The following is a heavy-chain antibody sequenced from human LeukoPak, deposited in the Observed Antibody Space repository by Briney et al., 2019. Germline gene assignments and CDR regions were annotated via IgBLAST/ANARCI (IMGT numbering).Heavy chain of an antibody. CDR1: GFTFSSYA. CDR3: TTVGSYLGRDY. V-gene: IGHV3-15*01. J-gene: IGHJ4*02. D-gene: IGHD1-26*01. Sequence: GGSLRLSCAASGFTFSSYAMSWVRQAPGKGLEWVGRIKSKTDGGTTDYAAPVKGRFTISRDDSKNTLYLQMNSLKTEDTAVYYCTTVGSYLGRDYWGQGTLVTVSS. CDR2: IKSKTDGGTT.